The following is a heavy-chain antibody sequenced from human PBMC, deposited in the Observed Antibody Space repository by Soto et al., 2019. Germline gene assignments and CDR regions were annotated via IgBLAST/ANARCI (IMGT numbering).Heavy chain of an antibody. D-gene: IGHD3-9*01. J-gene: IGHJ4*02. CDR1: GGSISSGDYY. Sequence: QVQLQESGPGLVKPSQTLSLTCTVSGGSISSGDYYWTWIRQPPGKGLEWIGYIYYSGSTYYNPSPKSRVTISVDTSRCQFSLKLSSVTAADPAVYYCASVSYFNAFDYWGQGTLVTVSS. CDR3: ASVSYFNAFDY. CDR2: IYYSGST. V-gene: IGHV4-30-4*01.